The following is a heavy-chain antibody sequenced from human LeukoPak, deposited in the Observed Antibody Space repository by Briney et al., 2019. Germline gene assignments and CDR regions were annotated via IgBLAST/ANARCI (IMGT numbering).Heavy chain of an antibody. J-gene: IGHJ6*02. CDR3: AGGGGYDPSYYYGMDV. CDR1: GGSISSYY. Sequence: SETLSLTCTVSGGSISSYYWCWIRQPPRKGPEWSGYIYYSGSTNYNPSLKSRVTISVDTSKNQFSLKLSSVTAADTAVYYCAGGGGYDPSYYYGMDVWGQGTTVTVSS. CDR2: IYYSGST. D-gene: IGHD5-12*01. V-gene: IGHV4-59*08.